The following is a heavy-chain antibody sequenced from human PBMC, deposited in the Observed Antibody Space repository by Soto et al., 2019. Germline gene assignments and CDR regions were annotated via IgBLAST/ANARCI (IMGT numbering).Heavy chain of an antibody. D-gene: IGHD6-6*01. CDR2: TYYRSQWFS. CDR3: ARDVYCSSSYVSFDY. J-gene: IGHJ4*02. V-gene: IGHV6-1*01. CDR1: EDSVSSYNAA. Sequence: SQTLSLTGAVSEDSVSSYNAAWNWFRQSPSRGLEWLGRTYYRSQWFSDYAVSVMRRMTINADTSKNLFSLHLKSVTLEDTAVYYCARDVYCSSSYVSFDYCGQGPLVTVSS.